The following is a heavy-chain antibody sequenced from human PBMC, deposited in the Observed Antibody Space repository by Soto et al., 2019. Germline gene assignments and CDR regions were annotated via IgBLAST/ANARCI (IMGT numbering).Heavy chain of an antibody. D-gene: IGHD5-18*01. CDR3: ARDHPHSYGVYYFDY. CDR2: IYYSGST. Sequence: SETLSLTCTVSGGSISSSIYYWDWIRQPPGKGLEWIGSIYYSGSTHYNPSLQNRVTISIDTSKNQVSLKVNSVTAADTAVYYCARDHPHSYGVYYFDYWGQGTPVTVSS. CDR1: GGSISSSIYY. V-gene: IGHV4-39*07. J-gene: IGHJ4*02.